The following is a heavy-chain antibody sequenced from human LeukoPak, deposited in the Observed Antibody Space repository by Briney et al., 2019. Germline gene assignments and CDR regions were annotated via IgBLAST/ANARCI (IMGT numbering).Heavy chain of an antibody. CDR3: ARSPRDGYHDSFDL. CDR2: IYPADCDT. Sequence: GASLRIFCKGSGYGFPNYWFTWLIQLPGKRLEWLGVIYPADCDTKYSPSFQGQVTISADRSINPSYLQLSSLSASDTAIYYCARSPRDGYHDSFDLWGRGTMVTVSS. J-gene: IGHJ3*01. D-gene: IGHD5-24*01. V-gene: IGHV5-51*01. CDR1: GYGFPNYW.